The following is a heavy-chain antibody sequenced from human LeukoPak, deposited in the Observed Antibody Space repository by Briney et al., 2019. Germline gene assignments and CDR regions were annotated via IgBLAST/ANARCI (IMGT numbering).Heavy chain of an antibody. CDR3: ARESYGDVGY. Sequence: GGSLRLSCVASGFTFSSYWMSWVRQAPGKRLEWVANINQDGSGKYYVDSVKGRFTISRDNAKNSLYLQMNSLRAEDTAVYYCARESYGDVGYWGQGSLVTVSS. CDR2: INQDGSGK. V-gene: IGHV3-7*01. D-gene: IGHD4-17*01. J-gene: IGHJ4*02. CDR1: GFTFSSYW.